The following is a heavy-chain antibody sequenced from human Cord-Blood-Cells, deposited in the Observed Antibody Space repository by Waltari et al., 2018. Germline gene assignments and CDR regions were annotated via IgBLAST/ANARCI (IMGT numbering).Heavy chain of an antibody. J-gene: IGHJ3*02. CDR2: ISSSSSTI. CDR3: ARDSGYCSGGSCYYDAFDI. CDR1: GFTFSSYS. V-gene: IGHV3-48*02. D-gene: IGHD2-15*01. Sequence: EVQLVESGGGLVQPGGSLRLSCAASGFTFSSYSMNWVRQAPGKGLEWVSYISSSSSTIYYADAVKGRCTISRDNAKNSLYLQMNSLIDEDTAVYYCARDSGYCSGGSCYYDAFDIWGQGTMVTVSS.